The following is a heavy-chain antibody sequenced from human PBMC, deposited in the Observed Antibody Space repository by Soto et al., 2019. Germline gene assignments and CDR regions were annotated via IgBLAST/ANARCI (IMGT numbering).Heavy chain of an antibody. Sequence: VXSVKVSCKASGYPFTSYGISWVRQAPGQGLEWMGWISAYNGNTNYAQKLQGRVTMTTDTSTSTAYMELRSLRSDDTAVYYCARERISSGWYHQFSKKGVFDPWGQGTLVTVSS. V-gene: IGHV1-18*04. J-gene: IGHJ5*02. CDR3: ARERISSGWYHQFSKKGVFDP. CDR1: GYPFTSYG. D-gene: IGHD6-19*01. CDR2: ISAYNGNT.